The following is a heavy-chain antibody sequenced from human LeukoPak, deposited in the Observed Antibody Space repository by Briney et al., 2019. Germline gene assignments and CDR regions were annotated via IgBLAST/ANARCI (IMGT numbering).Heavy chain of an antibody. CDR1: GFTFSSYS. CDR3: ARDRWIQLWENYYYYGMDV. Sequence: GGSLRLSCAASGFTFSSYSMNWVRQAPGKGLEWVSSISSSSSYIYYADSVKGRFTISRDNAKNSLYLQMNSLRAEDTAVYYYARDRWIQLWENYYYYGMDVWGKGTTVTVSS. V-gene: IGHV3-21*01. CDR2: ISSSSSYI. J-gene: IGHJ6*04. D-gene: IGHD5-18*01.